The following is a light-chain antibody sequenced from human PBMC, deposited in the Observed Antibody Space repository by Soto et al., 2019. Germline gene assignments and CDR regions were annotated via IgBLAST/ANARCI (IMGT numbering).Light chain of an antibody. V-gene: IGKV1-5*03. CDR1: QTISSW. CDR2: KAS. J-gene: IGKJ1*01. CDR3: QNYNSYSEA. Sequence: DIQMTQSPSTLSGSVGYRVTITCLASQTISSWLAWYQQKPGKAPKLLIYKASTLKSGVPSRFSGSGSGTEFTLTISSLQPDDFATYYCQNYNSYSEAFGQGTKVDIK.